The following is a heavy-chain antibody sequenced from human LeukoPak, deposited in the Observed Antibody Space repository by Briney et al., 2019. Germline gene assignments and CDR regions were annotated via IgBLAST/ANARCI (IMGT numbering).Heavy chain of an antibody. CDR3: ARDRAGRRSSWVEFDL. CDR1: GFLVTSTH. CDR2: IYDDGGT. J-gene: IGHJ5*02. Sequence: GGSLRLSCTVSGFLVTSTHMDCVRQAPGKGPEWVGIIYDDGGTVHAESVKGRFTISRDNSKNTMYLQMNSLRPEDSAVYYCARDRAGRRSSWVEFDLWGQGMLVTVSS. D-gene: IGHD3-10*01. V-gene: IGHV3-53*05.